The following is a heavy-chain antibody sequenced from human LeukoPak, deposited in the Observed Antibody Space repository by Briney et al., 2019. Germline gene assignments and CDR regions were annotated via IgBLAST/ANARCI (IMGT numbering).Heavy chain of an antibody. Sequence: SETLSLTCIISGGSISSSTYYWGWIRQPPGKGLEWIGSIYHSGSTYYNPSLKSRVAISVDTSKNQFSLKLSSVTAADTAVYYCARIYSSSWFLNWFDPWGQGTLVTVSS. V-gene: IGHV4-39*07. CDR3: ARIYSSSWFLNWFDP. CDR2: IYHSGST. J-gene: IGHJ5*02. D-gene: IGHD6-13*01. CDR1: GGSISSSTYY.